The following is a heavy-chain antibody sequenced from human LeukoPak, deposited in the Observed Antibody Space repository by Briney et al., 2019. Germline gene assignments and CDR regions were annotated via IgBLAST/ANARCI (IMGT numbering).Heavy chain of an antibody. CDR1: GYTFTGYY. Sequence: ASVKVSCTASGYTFTGYYMHWVRQAPGQGLEWMGWINPNSGGTNYAQKFQGRVTMTRDTSISTAYMELSRLRSDDTAVYYCARSPGDYYDSSGYYSLDYWGQGTLVTVSS. CDR2: INPNSGGT. D-gene: IGHD3-22*01. J-gene: IGHJ4*02. V-gene: IGHV1-2*02. CDR3: ARSPGDYYDSSGYYSLDY.